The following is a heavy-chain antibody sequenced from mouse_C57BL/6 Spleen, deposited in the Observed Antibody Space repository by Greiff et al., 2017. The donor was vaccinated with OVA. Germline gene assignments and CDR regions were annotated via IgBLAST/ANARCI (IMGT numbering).Heavy chain of an antibody. J-gene: IGHJ2*01. CDR3: ARSDTTVVSYFDY. CDR1: GYAFTHYL. V-gene: IGHV1-54*01. CDR2: INPGSGGT. Sequence: QVQLQQSGAELVRPGTSVKVSCKASGYAFTHYLIEWVKQRPGQGLEWIGVINPGSGGTNYNEKFKGKATLTADKSSSTAYMQLSSLTSEDSAVYFCARSDTTVVSYFDYWGQGTTLTVSS. D-gene: IGHD1-1*01.